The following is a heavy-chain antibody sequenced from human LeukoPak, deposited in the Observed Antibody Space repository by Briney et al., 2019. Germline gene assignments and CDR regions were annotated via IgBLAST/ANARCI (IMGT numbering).Heavy chain of an antibody. Sequence: GGSLRLSCVSSGFTIGTAWMSWVRQAPGKGLEWLCHIKSGGEGATTDYAAPGKGRFSISRDDSKNMIYLQMSSLKIDDTAIYYCIAHFPYFYGFDVWGKGTTVTVSS. V-gene: IGHV3-15*01. CDR1: GFTIGTAW. CDR2: IKSGGEGATT. J-gene: IGHJ6*04. D-gene: IGHD2-21*01. CDR3: IAHFPYFYGFDV.